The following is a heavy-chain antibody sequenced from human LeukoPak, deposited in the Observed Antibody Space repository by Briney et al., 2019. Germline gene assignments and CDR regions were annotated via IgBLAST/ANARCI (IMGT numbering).Heavy chain of an antibody. CDR1: GFTFSSYS. CDR2: ISSSSSYI. Sequence: GGSLRLSCAASGFTFSSYSMNWVRQAPGKGLEWVSSISSSSSYIYYADSVKGRFTISRDNAKNSLYLQMNSLRAEDTAVYYCARDRLVRGIVVGYVYWGQGTLVTVSS. V-gene: IGHV3-21*01. CDR3: ARDRLVRGIVVGYVY. D-gene: IGHD3-22*01. J-gene: IGHJ4*02.